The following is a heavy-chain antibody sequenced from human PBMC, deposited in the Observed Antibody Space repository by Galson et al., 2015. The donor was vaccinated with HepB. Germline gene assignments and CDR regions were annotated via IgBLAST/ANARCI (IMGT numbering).Heavy chain of an antibody. V-gene: IGHV1-46*03. CDR2: INPSGGST. CDR3: AREPTSYCSSTSCPPLYYFDY. J-gene: IGHJ4*02. D-gene: IGHD2-2*01. Sequence: SVKVSCKASGYTFTSYYMHWVRQAPGQGLEWMGIINPSGGSTSYAQKFRGRVTMTRDTSTSTVYMELSSLRSEDTAVYYCAREPTSYCSSTSCPPLYYFDYWGQGTLVTVSS. CDR1: GYTFTSYY.